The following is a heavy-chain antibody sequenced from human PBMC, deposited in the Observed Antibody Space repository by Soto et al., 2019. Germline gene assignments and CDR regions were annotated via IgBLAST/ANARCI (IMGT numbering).Heavy chain of an antibody. CDR1: GFTFSSYW. CDR3: ARDANRNYRDY. CDR2: IKQDGSEK. D-gene: IGHD3-10*01. J-gene: IGHJ4*02. V-gene: IGHV3-7*01. Sequence: EVQLVESGGGLVQPGGSLRLSCAASGFTFSSYWMSWVRQAPGKGLEWVANIKQDGSEKYYVDSVKGRFTISRDNTKNSLYLQMNSLRAEDTAVYYWARDANRNYRDYWGPGTLVTVSS.